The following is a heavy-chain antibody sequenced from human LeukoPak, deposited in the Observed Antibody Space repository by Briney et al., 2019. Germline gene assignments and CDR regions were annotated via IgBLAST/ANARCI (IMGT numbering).Heavy chain of an antibody. D-gene: IGHD4-17*01. Sequence: PSETLSLTCTVSGGSISSYYWSWIRQPPGKGLEWIGYIYYSGTTNYNPSLKSRVTFSVDTSKNQFSLKLTSVTAADTAVYYCARSSGDYIDYYYYMDVWGKGTTVTVSS. CDR2: IYYSGTT. CDR1: GGSISSYY. V-gene: IGHV4-59*01. J-gene: IGHJ6*03. CDR3: ARSSGDYIDYYYYMDV.